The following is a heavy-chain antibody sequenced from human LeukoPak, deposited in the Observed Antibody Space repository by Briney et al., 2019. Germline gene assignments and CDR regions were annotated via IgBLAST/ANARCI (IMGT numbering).Heavy chain of an antibody. J-gene: IGHJ5*02. V-gene: IGHV4-4*09. CDR1: GGSISSCY. D-gene: IGHD3-10*01. Sequence: SETLSLTCTVSGGSISSCYWSWIRQPPGKGLEWIGYIYTSGSTNYNPSLKSRVTISVDTSKNQFSLKLSSVTAADTAVYYCARFNYGSGSYYQNWFDPWGQGTLVTVSS. CDR2: IYTSGST. CDR3: ARFNYGSGSYYQNWFDP.